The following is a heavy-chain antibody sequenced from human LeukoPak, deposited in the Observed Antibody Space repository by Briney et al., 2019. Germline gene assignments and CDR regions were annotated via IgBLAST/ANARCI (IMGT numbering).Heavy chain of an antibody. Sequence: SETLSLTCTVSGGSISSSSYYWGWIRQPPGKGLEWIGSIYYSGSTNYNPSLKSRVTISVDTSKNQFSLKLSSVTAADTAVYYCARAPGIVVVVAATPSAFDIWGQGTMVTVSS. CDR3: ARAPGIVVVVAATPSAFDI. V-gene: IGHV4-39*07. J-gene: IGHJ3*02. CDR2: IYYSGST. CDR1: GGSISSSSYY. D-gene: IGHD2-15*01.